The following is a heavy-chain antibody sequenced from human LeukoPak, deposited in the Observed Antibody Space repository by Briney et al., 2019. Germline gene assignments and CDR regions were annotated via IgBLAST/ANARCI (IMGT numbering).Heavy chain of an antibody. D-gene: IGHD3-3*01. Sequence: SETLSLTCTVSGGSISSGGYYWSWIRQHPGKGLEWIGYIHYSGSTYYNPSLKSRVTISVDTSKNQFSLKLSSVTAADTAVYYYARFNDFWSGYYHNNWFDPWGQGTLVTVSS. CDR2: IHYSGST. CDR1: GGSISSGGYY. CDR3: ARFNDFWSGYYHNNWFDP. V-gene: IGHV4-31*03. J-gene: IGHJ5*02.